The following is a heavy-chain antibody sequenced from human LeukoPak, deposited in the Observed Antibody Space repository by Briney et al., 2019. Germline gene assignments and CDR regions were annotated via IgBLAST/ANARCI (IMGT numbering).Heavy chain of an antibody. CDR1: GYTFTGYY. J-gene: IGHJ4*02. V-gene: IGHV1-46*01. D-gene: IGHD3-10*01. CDR3: ARDLGVRGVIQYYFDY. Sequence: ASVKVSCKASGYTFTGYYIHWVRQAPGQGLEWMGIINPSGASTSYAQKFQGRVTMTMDTSTTTVYMELSSLTSEDTAVYYCARDLGVRGVIQYYFDYWGQGTLVTVSS. CDR2: INPSGAST.